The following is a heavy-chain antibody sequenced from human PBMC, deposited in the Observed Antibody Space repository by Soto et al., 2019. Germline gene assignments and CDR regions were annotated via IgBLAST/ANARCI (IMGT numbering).Heavy chain of an antibody. V-gene: IGHV4-4*02. CDR2: IYHSGST. Sequence: SETLSLTCAVSSGSISSSNWWSWVRQPPGKGLEWIGEIYHSGSTNYNPSLKSRVTISVDKSKNQFSLKLSSVTAADTAVYYCARETRGSNSPNYYYYYMDVWGKGTTVTVSS. CDR3: ARETRGSNSPNYYYYYMDV. CDR1: SGSISSSNW. D-gene: IGHD4-4*01. J-gene: IGHJ6*03.